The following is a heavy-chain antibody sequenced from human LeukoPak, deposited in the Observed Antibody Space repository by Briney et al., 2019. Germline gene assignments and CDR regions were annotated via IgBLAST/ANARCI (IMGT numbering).Heavy chain of an antibody. V-gene: IGHV3-48*03. CDR2: ISSSGTTV. CDR3: ARSIIHWFDP. CDR1: GFTFRSYE. Sequence: QPGGSLRLSCAASGFTFRSYEMNWVRQAPGRGLEWVSYISSSGTTVYYADSVRGRFTISRDNAKNSLYLQMNSLRAEDTAVYYCARSIIHWFDPWGQGALVTVSS. J-gene: IGHJ5*02.